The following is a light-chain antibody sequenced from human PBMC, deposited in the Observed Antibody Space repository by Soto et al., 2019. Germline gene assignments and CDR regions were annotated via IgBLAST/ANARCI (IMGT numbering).Light chain of an antibody. CDR1: SSDVGGYNY. Sequence: QSALTQPASVSGSPGQSITISCTGTSSDVGGYNYVSWYQHHPGKAPKLMIYEVSNRPSGVSNRFSGSKSGKTASLTISGLQAEDEADYYCNSYTSSTTLVFGGGTKLTVL. CDR3: NSYTSSTTLV. V-gene: IGLV2-14*01. J-gene: IGLJ2*01. CDR2: EVS.